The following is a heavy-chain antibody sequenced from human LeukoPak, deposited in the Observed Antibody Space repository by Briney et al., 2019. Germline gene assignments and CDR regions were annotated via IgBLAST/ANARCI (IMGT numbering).Heavy chain of an antibody. CDR1: GGSISNYY. J-gene: IGHJ4*02. D-gene: IGHD7-27*01. Sequence: PSETLSLTCTVSGGSISNYYWSWIRQPPGKGLEWIGYIYYSGNTNYNPSLKSRVTMSVDTSKNQFSLKLSSVTAADTAVYYCARDLTGGSYYFDYWGQGTLVTVSS. V-gene: IGHV4-59*01. CDR3: ARDLTGGSYYFDY. CDR2: IYYSGNT.